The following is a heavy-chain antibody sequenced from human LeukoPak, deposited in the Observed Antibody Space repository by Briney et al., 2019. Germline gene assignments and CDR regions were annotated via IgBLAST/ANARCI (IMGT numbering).Heavy chain of an antibody. V-gene: IGHV5-51*01. CDR2: VFIGDSDT. CDR3: ASTGFSSRRFDY. D-gene: IGHD6-13*01. CDR1: GNSFQSYW. J-gene: IGHJ4*02. Sequence: GESLKTSCKVSGNSFQSYWIGWVRQMPGKGLEFMGLVFIGDSDTRYSPSFHGQVTISVDKSISTAYLQWSSLKASDTAMYYCASTGFSSRRFDYWGQGTPVIVST.